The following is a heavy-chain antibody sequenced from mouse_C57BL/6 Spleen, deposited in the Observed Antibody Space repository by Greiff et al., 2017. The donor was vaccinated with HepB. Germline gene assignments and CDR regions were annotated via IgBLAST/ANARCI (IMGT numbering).Heavy chain of an antibody. D-gene: IGHD3-2*01. CDR3: ARSIDSPGAMDY. CDR2: IYPGSGNT. Sequence: QVQLKQSGAELVRPGASVKLSCKASGYTFTDYYINWVKQRPGQGLEWIARIYPGSGNTYYNEKFKGKATLTAEKSSSTAYMQLSSLTSEDSAVYFCARSIDSPGAMDYWGQGTSVTVSS. J-gene: IGHJ4*01. CDR1: GYTFTDYY. V-gene: IGHV1-76*01.